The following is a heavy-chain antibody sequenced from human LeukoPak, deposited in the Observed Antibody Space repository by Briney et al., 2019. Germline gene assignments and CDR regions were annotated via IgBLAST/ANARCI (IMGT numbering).Heavy chain of an antibody. D-gene: IGHD6-19*01. Sequence: PGGSLRLSCAASGFTVSSNYMSWVRQAPGKGLEWVSVIYSGGSTYYADSVKGRFTISRDNSKNTLYLQMNSLRAEDTAVYYCAREVSSGCFDYWGQGTLVTVSS. CDR2: IYSGGST. V-gene: IGHV3-53*01. CDR3: AREVSSGCFDY. CDR1: GFTVSSNY. J-gene: IGHJ4*02.